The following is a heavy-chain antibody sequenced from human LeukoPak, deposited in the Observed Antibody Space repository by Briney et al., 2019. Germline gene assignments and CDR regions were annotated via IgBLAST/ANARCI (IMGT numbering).Heavy chain of an antibody. CDR2: IYYSGST. CDR3: ARGPGRETTVTTLGGDGY. D-gene: IGHD4-17*01. CDR1: GGSISSYY. J-gene: IGHJ4*02. V-gene: IGHV4-59*08. Sequence: SETLSLTCTVSGGSISSYYWSWIRQPPGKGLEWIGYIYYSGSTYYNPSLKSRVTISVDTSKNQFSLKLSSVTAADTAVYYCARGPGRETTVTTLGGDGYWGQGTLVTVSS.